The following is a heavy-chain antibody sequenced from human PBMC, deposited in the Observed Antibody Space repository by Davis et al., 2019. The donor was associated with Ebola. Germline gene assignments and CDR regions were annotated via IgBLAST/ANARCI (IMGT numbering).Heavy chain of an antibody. CDR1: GYSFTSFW. J-gene: IGHJ6*02. CDR2: ILPGDSDT. D-gene: IGHD2-2*01. Sequence: GESLKISCKASGYSFTSFWIGWVRQPPGQGLEWMGAILPGDSDTRYSPSFQGQVTISADKSISTAYLQWSSLKASDTAMYYCARHCSSTSCYPLYYYYGMDVWGQGTTVTVSS. V-gene: IGHV5-51*01. CDR3: ARHCSSTSCYPLYYYYGMDV.